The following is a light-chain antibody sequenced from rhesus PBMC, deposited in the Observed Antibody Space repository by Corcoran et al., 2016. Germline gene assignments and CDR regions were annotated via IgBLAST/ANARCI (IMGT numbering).Light chain of an antibody. CDR1: SSDIGGYNY. V-gene: IGLV2-32*02. CDR2: EVS. Sequence: QAALTQPRSVSGSPGQSVTISCTGTSSDIGGYNYVSWYQQHPGTAPKLMIYEVSKRPSGVSDRFSGSKSGYPASLTISGLQAEDEADYYCSSYAGSNTYIFGAGTRLTVL. J-gene: IGLJ1*01. CDR3: SSYAGSNTYI.